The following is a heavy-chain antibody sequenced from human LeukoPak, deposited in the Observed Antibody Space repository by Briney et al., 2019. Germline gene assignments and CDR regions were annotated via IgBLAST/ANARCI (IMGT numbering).Heavy chain of an antibody. D-gene: IGHD2-2*01. CDR2: ISWNSGSI. V-gene: IGHV3-9*01. CDR1: GFTFDDYA. J-gene: IGHJ3*02. CDR3: ARDRYCSSTSCYPDAFDI. Sequence: PGGSLRLSCAASGFTFDDYAMHWVRQAPGKGLEWVSGISWNSGSIGYADSVKGRFTISRDNSKNTLYLQMNSLRAEDTAVYYCARDRYCSSTSCYPDAFDIWGQGTMVTVSS.